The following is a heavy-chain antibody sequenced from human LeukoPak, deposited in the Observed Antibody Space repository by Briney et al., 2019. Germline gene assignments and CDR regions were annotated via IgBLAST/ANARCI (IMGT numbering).Heavy chain of an antibody. Sequence: SETLSLTXTVSGGSMSDYYWSWIWQPPGKGLEWIGYIYYTGTTNYNPSLKGRVIISIDTSKNQFSLKLSSVTAADTALYYCARDYTMTHASDIWGQGTLVTVSS. CDR3: ARDYTMTHASDI. J-gene: IGHJ3*02. V-gene: IGHV4-59*01. CDR1: GGSMSDYY. CDR2: IYYTGTT. D-gene: IGHD3-22*01.